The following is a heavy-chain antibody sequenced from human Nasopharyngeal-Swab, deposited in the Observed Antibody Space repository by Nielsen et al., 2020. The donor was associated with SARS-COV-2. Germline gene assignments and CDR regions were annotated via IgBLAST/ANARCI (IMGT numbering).Heavy chain of an antibody. CDR2: ISFDGRRT. Sequence: VRQAPGKGLEWVAVISFDGRRTYYADSVKGRFTISRDNAKNSLYLQMNSLRAEDTAVYYCARAVDIVVVVAASDYWGQGTLVTVSS. D-gene: IGHD2-15*01. CDR3: ARAVDIVVVVAASDY. V-gene: IGHV3-30*04. J-gene: IGHJ4*02.